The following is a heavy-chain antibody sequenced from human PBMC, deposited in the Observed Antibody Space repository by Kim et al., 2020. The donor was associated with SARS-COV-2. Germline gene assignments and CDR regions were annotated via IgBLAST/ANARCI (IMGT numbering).Heavy chain of an antibody. J-gene: IGHJ5*02. CDR3: ARPNYYGSGRFRDWFDP. Sequence: VKGRFIISRDNTKNSLYLQMNSLRVEDTAVYYCARPNYYGSGRFRDWFDPWGQGTLVIVSS. V-gene: IGHV3-21*06. D-gene: IGHD3-10*01.